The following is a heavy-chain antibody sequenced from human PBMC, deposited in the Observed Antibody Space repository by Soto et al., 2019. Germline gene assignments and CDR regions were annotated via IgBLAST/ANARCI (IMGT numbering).Heavy chain of an antibody. J-gene: IGHJ4*02. D-gene: IGHD2-8*02. Sequence: QVQLVQSGAEVKKPGASVKVSCKASGYTFTSYDINWVRQATGQGLEWMGWMNPNSGNTGYAQKLQGXXTXTXXTSISTAYMELSSLRSEDTAVYYCARDWRRSSFDYWGQGTLVTVSS. CDR3: ARDWRRSSFDY. V-gene: IGHV1-8*01. CDR2: MNPNSGNT. CDR1: GYTFTSYD.